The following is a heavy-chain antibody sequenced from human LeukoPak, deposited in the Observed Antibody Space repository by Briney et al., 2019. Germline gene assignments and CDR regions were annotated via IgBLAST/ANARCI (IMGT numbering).Heavy chain of an antibody. CDR2: IYYSGST. J-gene: IGHJ4*02. V-gene: IGHV4-31*03. D-gene: IGHD3-10*01. CDR3: ARRSITMVRYTDY. Sequence: PSQTLSLTCTVSCGSISSGGYYWSWIRQHPEKGLEWMGYIYYSGSTYYNPSLKSRVTISIHTSKNMFSLKLSSVTAADTAVYYCARRSITMVRYTDYWGQGTLVTVSS. CDR1: CGSISSGGYY.